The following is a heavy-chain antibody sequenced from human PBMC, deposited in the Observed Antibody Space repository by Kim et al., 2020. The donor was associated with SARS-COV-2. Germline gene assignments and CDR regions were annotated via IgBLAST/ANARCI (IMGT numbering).Heavy chain of an antibody. CDR3: AKGSKVYYDSSGYYYADDAFDI. Sequence: GGSLRLSCAASGFTFSSYAMSWVRQAPGKGLEWVSAISGSGGSTYYADSVKGRFTISRDNSKNTLYLQMNSLRAEDTAVYYCAKGSKVYYDSSGYYYADDAFDIWGQGTMVTVSS. D-gene: IGHD3-22*01. J-gene: IGHJ3*02. V-gene: IGHV3-23*01. CDR2: ISGSGGST. CDR1: GFTFSSYA.